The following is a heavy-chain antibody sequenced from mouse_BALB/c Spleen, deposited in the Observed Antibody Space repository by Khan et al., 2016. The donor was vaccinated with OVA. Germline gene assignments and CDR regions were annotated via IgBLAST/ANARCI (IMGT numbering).Heavy chain of an antibody. CDR2: INPSNGST. J-gene: IGHJ3*01. CDR1: GYTFTSYT. Sequence: QVQLQQSGAELARPGASVKMSCKASGYTFTSYTIHWIKERPGQGLEWIGYINPSNGSTNYNQKFKDKATLNTDKYSTTAYLQLSSLSSDGTSDKNGVRVCAYHRYAGWFAYWGQGTLVTVSA. CDR3: VRVCAYHRYAGWFAY. V-gene: IGHV1-4*01. D-gene: IGHD2-14*01.